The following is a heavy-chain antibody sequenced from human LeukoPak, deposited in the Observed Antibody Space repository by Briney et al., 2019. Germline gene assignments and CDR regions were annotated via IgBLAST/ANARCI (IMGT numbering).Heavy chain of an antibody. CDR1: GYTFTSYY. CDR3: AREDAEIIVVVTASNAFDI. Sequence: ASVKVSCKASGYTFTSYYMHWVRQAPGQGLEWMGIINPSGGSTSYAQKFQGRVTMTRDTSTSTVYMELSSLRSEDTAVYYCAREDAEIIVVVTASNAFDIWGQGNPGHRLL. D-gene: IGHD2-21*02. V-gene: IGHV1-46*01. CDR2: INPSGGST. J-gene: IGHJ3*02.